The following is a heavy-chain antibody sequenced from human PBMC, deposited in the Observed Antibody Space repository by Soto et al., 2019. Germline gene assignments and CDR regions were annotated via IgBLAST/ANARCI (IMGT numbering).Heavy chain of an antibody. J-gene: IGHJ4*02. CDR3: ARAPHCSGGSCYGGFAY. D-gene: IGHD2-15*01. V-gene: IGHV1-2*04. CDR2: INPNSGGT. CDR1: GYTFTGYY. Sequence: ASVKVSCKASGYTFTGYYMHWVRQAPGQGLEWMGWINPNSGGTNYAQKFQGWVTMTRDTSISTAYMELSRLRSDDTAVYYCARAPHCSGGSCYGGFAYWGQGTLVTVSS.